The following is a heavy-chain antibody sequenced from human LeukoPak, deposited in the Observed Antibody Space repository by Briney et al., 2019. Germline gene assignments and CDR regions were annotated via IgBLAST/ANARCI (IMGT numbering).Heavy chain of an antibody. J-gene: IGHJ6*02. V-gene: IGHV3-20*04. CDR2: INWSGGRT. Sequence: PGGSLRLSCAASGFTFDDYGMSWVRQAPGKGLEWVSGINWSGGRTGYADSVKGRLTISRDNAKNSLFLQMNSLRGEDTAFYYCARDGGLYGMGVWGQGTTVTVS. CDR1: GFTFDDYG. D-gene: IGHD3-16*01. CDR3: ARDGGLYGMGV.